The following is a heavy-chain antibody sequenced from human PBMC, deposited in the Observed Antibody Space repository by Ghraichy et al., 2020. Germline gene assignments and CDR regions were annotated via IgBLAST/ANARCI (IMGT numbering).Heavy chain of an antibody. CDR2: IYYSGTT. CDR3: ARGNSADFQH. D-gene: IGHD4-23*01. J-gene: IGHJ1*01. Sequence: SETLSLTCTVSGGSIISGGFYWSWIRQFPGKGLEWIGYIYYSGTTYYNPSLKSRLTISVDTSKNQFSLELRSVTAADTAVYYCARGNSADFQHWGQGILVTVSS. CDR1: GGSIISGGFY. V-gene: IGHV4-31*03.